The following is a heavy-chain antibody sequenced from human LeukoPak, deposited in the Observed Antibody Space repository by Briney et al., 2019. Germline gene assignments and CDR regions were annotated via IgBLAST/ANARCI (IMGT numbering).Heavy chain of an antibody. CDR1: GFTFSGSA. V-gene: IGHV3-73*01. Sequence: GGSLRLSCAASGFTFSGSAMHWVRQASGKGLEWVGRIRSKANSYATAYAASVKGRFTISRDDSKNTAYLQMNSLKTEDTAVYYCTASRGVWGALDAWDDAFDIWGQGTMVAVSS. CDR3: TASRGVWGALDAWDDAFDI. CDR2: IRSKANSYAT. D-gene: IGHD3-16*01. J-gene: IGHJ3*02.